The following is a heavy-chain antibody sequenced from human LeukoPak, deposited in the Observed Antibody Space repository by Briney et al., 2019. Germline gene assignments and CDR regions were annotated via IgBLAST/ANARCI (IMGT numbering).Heavy chain of an antibody. Sequence: GGSLRLSCAASGFTVSNNYMSWVRQAPGKALEWVSVVYGAGSTYYADSVKGRFTISRDNSKNTLYLQMNSLRAEDTAVYYCARHIPGYSSSLGYWGQGTLVTVSS. J-gene: IGHJ4*02. CDR1: GFTVSNNY. CDR3: ARHIPGYSSSLGY. V-gene: IGHV3-53*01. D-gene: IGHD6-13*01. CDR2: VYGAGST.